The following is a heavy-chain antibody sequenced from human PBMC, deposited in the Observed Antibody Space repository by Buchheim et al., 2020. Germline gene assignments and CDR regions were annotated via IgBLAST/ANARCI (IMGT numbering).Heavy chain of an antibody. J-gene: IGHJ6*02. D-gene: IGHD4-17*01. V-gene: IGHV3-30-3*01. Sequence: QVQLVESGGGVVQPGRSLRLSCAASGFTFSSYAMHWVRQAPGKGLEWVAVISYDGSNKYYADSVKGRFTISRDNSKNTLYLQMNSLRAEDTAVYYCARDWEVTTGYYYYGMDVWGQGTT. CDR2: ISYDGSNK. CDR1: GFTFSSYA. CDR3: ARDWEVTTGYYYYGMDV.